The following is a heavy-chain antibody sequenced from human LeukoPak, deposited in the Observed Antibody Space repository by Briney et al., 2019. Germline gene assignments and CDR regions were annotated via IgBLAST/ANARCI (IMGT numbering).Heavy chain of an antibody. Sequence: PGGSLRLPCAASGFTFSNYGIHWVRQAPGKGLEWVAVIWYDGSNKYYVDSVKGRFTISRDNSKNTLYLQMNSLRVEDTAVYYCARKRGFGNYYYYGMDVWGQGTTVTVSS. D-gene: IGHD3-10*01. CDR1: GFTFSNYG. J-gene: IGHJ6*02. CDR2: IWYDGSNK. V-gene: IGHV3-33*01. CDR3: ARKRGFGNYYYYGMDV.